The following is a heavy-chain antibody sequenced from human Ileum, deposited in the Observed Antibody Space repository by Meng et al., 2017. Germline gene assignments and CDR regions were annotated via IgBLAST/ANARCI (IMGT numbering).Heavy chain of an antibody. V-gene: IGHV4-4*07. J-gene: IGHJ5*02. CDR1: GGSISSYY. CDR3: ARDVVPTVTYYYNWFDP. D-gene: IGHD4-17*01. Sequence: QGQLQESGPGLLKPSETLALTCTVSGGSISSYYWSWIRQPAGKGLEWIGRIYTSGSTNCNPSLKSRVTMSVDTSKNQFSLKLSSVTAADTAVYYCARDVVPTVTYYYNWFDPCGQGTLVIVSS. CDR2: IYTSGST.